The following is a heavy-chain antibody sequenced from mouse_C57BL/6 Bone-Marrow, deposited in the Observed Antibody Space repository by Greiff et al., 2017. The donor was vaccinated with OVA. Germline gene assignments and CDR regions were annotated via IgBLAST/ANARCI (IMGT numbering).Heavy chain of an antibody. Sequence: EVQLQQSGTVLARPGASVKMSCKTSGYTFTSYWMHWVKQRPGQGLEWIGAIYPGNSDTSYNQKFKGKAKLTAVTSASTAYMALSSLTNEDSAVYYCTGTTTVVRYFDVWGTGTTVTVSS. D-gene: IGHD1-1*01. CDR3: TGTTTVVRYFDV. CDR2: IYPGNSDT. CDR1: GYTFTSYW. J-gene: IGHJ1*03. V-gene: IGHV1-5*01.